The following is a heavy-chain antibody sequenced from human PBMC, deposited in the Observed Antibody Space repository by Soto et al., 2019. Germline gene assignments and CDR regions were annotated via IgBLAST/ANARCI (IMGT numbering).Heavy chain of an antibody. D-gene: IGHD2-2*01. Sequence: SETLSLTCAVSGGSISSGGYSWSWIRQPPGKGLEWIGYMYHSGSTYYNPSLKSRVTISIDRSKNQFSLKLSSVTAADTAVYHCARVPDYWGQGILVTISS. CDR1: GGSISSGGYS. CDR3: ARVPDY. CDR2: MYHSGST. V-gene: IGHV4-30-2*01. J-gene: IGHJ4*02.